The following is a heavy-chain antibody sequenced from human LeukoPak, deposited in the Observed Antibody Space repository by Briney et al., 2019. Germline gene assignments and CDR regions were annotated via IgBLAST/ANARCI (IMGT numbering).Heavy chain of an antibody. CDR2: ISSSSSYI. J-gene: IGHJ3*02. Sequence: GGSLRLSCAASGFTFSSYSMNWVRQAPGKGLEWVSSISSSSSYIYYADSVKGRFTISRDNAKNSLYLQMNSLRAEDKAVYYCARASLLWFGELSRRGNDAFDIWGQGAMVTVSS. V-gene: IGHV3-21*01. CDR1: GFTFSSYS. CDR3: ARASLLWFGELSRRGNDAFDI. D-gene: IGHD3-10*01.